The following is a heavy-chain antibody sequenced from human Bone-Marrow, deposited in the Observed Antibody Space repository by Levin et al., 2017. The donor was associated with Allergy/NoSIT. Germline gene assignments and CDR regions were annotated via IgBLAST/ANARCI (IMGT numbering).Heavy chain of an antibody. CDR2: ITWNRGKI. J-gene: IGHJ6*02. CDR3: AKDITGPYQYYFGLDI. V-gene: IGHV3-9*01. Sequence: GGSLRLSCAASGFTFDDFGMQWVRQAPGKGLEWVSSITWNRGKIAYADSVKGRFTISRDNAKNSLYLQMNSLRVEDTALYYCAKDITGPYQYYFGLDIWGQGTTVTVSS. D-gene: IGHD1-14*01. CDR1: GFTFDDFG.